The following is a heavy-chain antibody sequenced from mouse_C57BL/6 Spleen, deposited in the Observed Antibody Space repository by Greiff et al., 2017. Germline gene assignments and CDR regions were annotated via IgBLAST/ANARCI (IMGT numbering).Heavy chain of an antibody. CDR2: IRNKANNHAT. CDR3: TRFDYYGSSYWYFDV. Sequence: EVQLVESGGGLVQPGGSMKLSCAASGFTFSDAWMDWVRQSPEKGLEWVAEIRNKANNHATYYAESVKGRFTISRDDSKSSVYLQMNSLRAEDTGIYYCTRFDYYGSSYWYFDVWGTGTTVTVSS. J-gene: IGHJ1*03. D-gene: IGHD1-1*01. CDR1: GFTFSDAW. V-gene: IGHV6-6*01.